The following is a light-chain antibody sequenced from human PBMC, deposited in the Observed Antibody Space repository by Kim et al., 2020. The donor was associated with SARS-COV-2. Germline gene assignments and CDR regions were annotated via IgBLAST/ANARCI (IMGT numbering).Light chain of an antibody. CDR1: KLGDQY. Sequence: SVSPVQTASITCSGDKLGDQYACWYQQKPGQSPVLVIYQDSKRPSGIPERFSGSNSGNTATLTISGTQAMDEADYYCQAWDSSTVVFGGGTKLTVL. V-gene: IGLV3-1*01. J-gene: IGLJ2*01. CDR2: QDS. CDR3: QAWDSSTVV.